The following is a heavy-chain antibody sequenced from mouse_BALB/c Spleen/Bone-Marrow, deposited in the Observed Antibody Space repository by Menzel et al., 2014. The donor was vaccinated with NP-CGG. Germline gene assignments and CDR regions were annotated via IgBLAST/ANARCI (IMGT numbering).Heavy chain of an antibody. CDR1: GYAFTNYL. J-gene: IGHJ4*01. CDR3: ARDGDYDEGYAMDY. V-gene: IGHV1-54*01. Sequence: VQLQQSGAELVRPGTSVKVSCKASGYAFTNYLIEWVKQRPGQGLEWIGVINPGRGGTNYNEKFKGKSTLTADKSSSTAYMQLSSLTSDDSAVYFCARDGDYDEGYAMDYWGQGTSVTVSS. D-gene: IGHD2-4*01. CDR2: INPGRGGT.